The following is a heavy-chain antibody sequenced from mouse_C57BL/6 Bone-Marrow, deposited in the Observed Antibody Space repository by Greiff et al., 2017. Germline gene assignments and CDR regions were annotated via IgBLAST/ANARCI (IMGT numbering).Heavy chain of an antibody. J-gene: IGHJ2*01. Sequence: VQLQQSGAELARPGASVKLSCKASGYTFTSYGISWVKQRTGQGLEWIGEIYPRSGNTYYNEKFKGKATLTADKSSSTAYMELRSLTSEDSAVYFCARWGGQLRLFDYWGQGTTLTVSS. CDR3: ARWGGQLRLFDY. V-gene: IGHV1-81*01. CDR2: IYPRSGNT. CDR1: GYTFTSYG. D-gene: IGHD3-2*02.